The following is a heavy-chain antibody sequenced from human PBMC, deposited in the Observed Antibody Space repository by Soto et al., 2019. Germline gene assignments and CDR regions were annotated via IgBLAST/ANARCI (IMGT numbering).Heavy chain of an antibody. CDR2: IYWDDDK. D-gene: IGHD6-13*01. Sequence: QITLKESGPTLVNPTQTLTLTCTFSGFSLSTSGVGVGWIRQPPGKALEWLALIYWDDDKRYSPSLKSRLTITKDTSKNQVVLTMTNMDPVDTATYYCVHRRGAASGTNWFDPWGQGTLVTVSS. V-gene: IGHV2-5*02. J-gene: IGHJ5*02. CDR1: GFSLSTSGVG. CDR3: VHRRGAASGTNWFDP.